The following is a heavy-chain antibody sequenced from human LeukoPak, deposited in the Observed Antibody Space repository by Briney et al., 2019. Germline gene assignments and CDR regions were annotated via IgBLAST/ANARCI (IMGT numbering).Heavy chain of an antibody. CDR1: GFSFSTYD. J-gene: IGHJ4*02. CDR3: ARANYGQYYFDY. V-gene: IGHV3-21*01. Sequence: GGSLRLSCAASGFSFSTYDVNWVRQAPGKRLEWASCISSSSTYIFYVDSVRGRFAISRDNAKNTLYLQMNSLRAEDTAVYYCARANYGQYYFDYWGQGTLVTVSS. CDR2: ISSSSTYI. D-gene: IGHD4-17*01.